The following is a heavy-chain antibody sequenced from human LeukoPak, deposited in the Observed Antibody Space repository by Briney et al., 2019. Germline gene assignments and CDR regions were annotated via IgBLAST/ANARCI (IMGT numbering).Heavy chain of an antibody. CDR3: ARVGHNCSGGSCTGPFDY. V-gene: IGHV1-2*02. Sequence: GASVKVSCKASGYTFTGYYMHWVRQAPGQGLEWMGWINPNSGGTNYAQKSQGRVTMTRDTSISTAYMELSRLRSDDTAVYYCARVGHNCSGGSCTGPFDYWGQGTLVTVSS. J-gene: IGHJ4*02. CDR1: GYTFTGYY. CDR2: INPNSGGT. D-gene: IGHD2-15*01.